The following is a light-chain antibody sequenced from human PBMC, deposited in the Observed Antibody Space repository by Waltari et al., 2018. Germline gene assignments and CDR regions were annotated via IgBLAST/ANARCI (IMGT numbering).Light chain of an antibody. Sequence: QSALTQPASVSGSPGQPITISCTGTSRDVGGYNYVPWYQQHPGKAPKLMIYDVSNRPSGVSNRFSGSKSGNTASLTISGLQAEDEADYYCSSYTSSSTLMFGGGTKLTVL. CDR3: SSYTSSSTLM. CDR2: DVS. CDR1: SRDVGGYNY. J-gene: IGLJ3*02. V-gene: IGLV2-14*01.